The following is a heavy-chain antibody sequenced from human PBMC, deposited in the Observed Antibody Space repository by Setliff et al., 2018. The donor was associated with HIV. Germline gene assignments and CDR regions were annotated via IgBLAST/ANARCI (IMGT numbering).Heavy chain of an antibody. CDR1: GGSISSGGYY. CDR2: IYYTGST. V-gene: IGHV4-31*03. D-gene: IGHD3-22*01. J-gene: IGHJ4*02. Sequence: SETLSLTCTVSGGSISSGGYYWSWIRQHPGKGLEWIGYIYYTGSTYYNPSLKSRVTISVDTSKNHFSLKLSSVTAADTAAYYCARAGDYYDTSGYYNWGQGTPVTVSS. CDR3: ARAGDYYDTSGYYN.